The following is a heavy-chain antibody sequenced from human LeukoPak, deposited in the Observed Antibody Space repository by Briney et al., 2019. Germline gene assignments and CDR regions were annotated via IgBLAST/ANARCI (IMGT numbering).Heavy chain of an antibody. CDR2: IYCSGST. Sequence: PSETLSLTCTASGGSISSYYWSWIRQPPGKGLEWIGYIYCSGSTNYNPSLKSRVTISVDTSKNQFSLKLSSVTAADTAVYYCARHSGHSSTNDAFDIWGQGTMVIVSS. D-gene: IGHD6-13*01. CDR3: ARHSGHSSTNDAFDI. CDR1: GGSISSYY. V-gene: IGHV4-59*01. J-gene: IGHJ3*02.